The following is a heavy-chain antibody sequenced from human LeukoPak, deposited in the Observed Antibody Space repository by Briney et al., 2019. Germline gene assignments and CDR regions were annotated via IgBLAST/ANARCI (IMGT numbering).Heavy chain of an antibody. CDR1: GFTFSSYS. CDR3: ARDFSYCSSTSCSDAFDI. J-gene: IGHJ3*02. CDR2: ISSSSSYI. V-gene: IGHV3-21*01. D-gene: IGHD2-2*01. Sequence: KPGGSLRLSCAASGFTFSSYSMNWVRQAPGKGLEWVSSISSSSSYIYYADSVKGRFTISRDNAKNSLYLQMNSLRAEDTAVYYCARDFSYCSSTSCSDAFDIWGQGTMVTVSS.